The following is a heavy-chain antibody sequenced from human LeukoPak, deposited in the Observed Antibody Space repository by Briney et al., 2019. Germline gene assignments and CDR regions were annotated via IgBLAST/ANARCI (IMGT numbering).Heavy chain of an antibody. D-gene: IGHD5-18*01. CDR3: ARGCSSGYRIDY. V-gene: IGHV3-74*01. Sequence: GGSLRLPCAASGFTFSSYWMHWVRQAPGKGLVWVSRINSDGSSTTYADSVKGRFTISRDNAKSTLYLQMNSLRAEDTAVYYCARGCSSGYRIDYWGQGTLVTVSS. J-gene: IGHJ4*02. CDR2: INSDGSST. CDR1: GFTFSSYW.